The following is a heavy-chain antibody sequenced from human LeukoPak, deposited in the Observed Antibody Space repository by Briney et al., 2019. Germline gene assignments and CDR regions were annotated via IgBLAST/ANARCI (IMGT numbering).Heavy chain of an antibody. D-gene: IGHD2-2*02. V-gene: IGHV1-18*01. CDR1: GYTFTSYG. Sequence: ASVKVSCKASGYTFTSYGISWVRQAPGQGLESMGWISAYNGNTNYAQKLQGRVTMTTDTSTSTAYMELRSLRSDDTAVYYCARSPLGRQLLNRNWFDPWGQGTLVTVSS. CDR3: ARSPLGRQLLNRNWFDP. J-gene: IGHJ5*02. CDR2: ISAYNGNT.